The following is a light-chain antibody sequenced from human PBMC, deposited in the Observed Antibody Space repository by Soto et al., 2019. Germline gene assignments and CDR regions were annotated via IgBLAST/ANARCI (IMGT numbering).Light chain of an antibody. CDR3: QQFNNYPLT. Sequence: AIQLTQSPSSLSASVGDRLTITCRASQDISSGLAWYQQKPGRAPKLLIYDASTLVSGVPSRFSGTGSGTAFTLSISSLRPEDFATYHCQQFNNYPLTFGGGTKVDIK. J-gene: IGKJ4*01. CDR1: QDISSG. CDR2: DAS. V-gene: IGKV1D-13*01.